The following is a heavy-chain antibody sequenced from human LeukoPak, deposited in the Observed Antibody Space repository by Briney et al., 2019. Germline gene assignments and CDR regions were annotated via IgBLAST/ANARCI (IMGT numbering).Heavy chain of an antibody. V-gene: IGHV1-3*01. CDR2: INAGNGNT. J-gene: IGHJ6*02. Sequence: ASVKVSCKASGYTFTSYAMHWVRQAPGQRLEWMGWINAGNGNTKYSQKFQGRVTITRDTSASTAYMELSSLRSEDTAVYYRARDNYAPGYYYYGMDVWGQGTTVTVSS. D-gene: IGHD4-11*01. CDR3: ARDNYAPGYYYYGMDV. CDR1: GYTFTSYA.